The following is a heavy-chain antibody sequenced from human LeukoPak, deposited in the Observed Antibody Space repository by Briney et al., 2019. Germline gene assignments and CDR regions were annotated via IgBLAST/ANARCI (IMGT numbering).Heavy chain of an antibody. CDR2: INPNSGGT. J-gene: IGHJ5*02. CDR1: GYTFTGYY. V-gene: IGHV1-2*02. CDR3: ARGAYYDFWSGYDRSGWFDP. Sequence: SVKVSCKASGYTFTGYYMHWVRQAPGQGLEWMGWINPNSGGTNYAQKFQGRVTMTRDTSISTAYMELSRLRSDDTAVYYCARGAYYDFWSGYDRSGWFDPWGQGTLVTVSS. D-gene: IGHD3-3*01.